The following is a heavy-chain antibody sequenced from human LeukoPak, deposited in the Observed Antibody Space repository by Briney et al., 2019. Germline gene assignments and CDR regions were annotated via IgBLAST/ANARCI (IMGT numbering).Heavy chain of an antibody. D-gene: IGHD5-18*01. CDR2: IYSSGST. Sequence: SETLSLTCTVSGGSITTYYWSWIRQPPGKGLEWIGYIYSSGSTNYNPSLKSRVTISVDTSKDQFSLKLTSVTAADTAVYYCARVGSGYSYGYIDYWGQGTLVTVSS. CDR3: ARVGSGYSYGYIDY. CDR1: GGSITTYY. J-gene: IGHJ4*02. V-gene: IGHV4-59*01.